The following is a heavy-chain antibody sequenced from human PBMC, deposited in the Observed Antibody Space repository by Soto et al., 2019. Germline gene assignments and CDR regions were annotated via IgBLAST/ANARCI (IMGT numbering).Heavy chain of an antibody. Sequence: GGSLRLSCAASTFIFTNYAMSWVRQAPGEGLEWVSAISGSGGTTYYAESVKGRFSISRDNSKNTLYPQLNSLRVEDTAIYYCATISDRGIAAALDFWGQGTLVTVSS. CDR1: TFIFTNYA. CDR2: ISGSGGTT. J-gene: IGHJ4*02. V-gene: IGHV3-23*01. CDR3: ATISDRGIAAALDF. D-gene: IGHD6-13*01.